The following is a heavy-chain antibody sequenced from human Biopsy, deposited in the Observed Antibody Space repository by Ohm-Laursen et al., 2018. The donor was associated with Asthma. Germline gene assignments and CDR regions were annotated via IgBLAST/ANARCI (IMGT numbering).Heavy chain of an antibody. D-gene: IGHD1-26*01. J-gene: IGHJ4*02. CDR3: ARAGALIVGATMGY. Sequence: SSVKVSCKAHGDILSSFGIKWVRKAPGQGLEWMGGVIPIYGTTHTAQKFQGRVTMTRDTSTSTVYMKLSSLRSEDTAVYYCARAGALIVGATMGYWGQGTLVTVSS. CDR2: VIPIYGTT. CDR1: GDILSSFG. V-gene: IGHV1-69*05.